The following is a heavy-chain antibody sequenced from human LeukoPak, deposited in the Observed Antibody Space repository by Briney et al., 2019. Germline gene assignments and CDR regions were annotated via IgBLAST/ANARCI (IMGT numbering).Heavy chain of an antibody. CDR3: ASSPGCSGGSSHLFDY. CDR1: GFSFGDYG. V-gene: IGHV3-7*01. Sequence: GGSLRLSCGVSGFSFGDYGMSWVRQSPGKGLEWVATIKEDGSEMYYVDSVKGRFTISRDNANNSLYLQMNSLRVEDTALYYCASSPGCSGGSSHLFDYWGQGTRVNVST. CDR2: IKEDGSEM. J-gene: IGHJ4*02. D-gene: IGHD2-15*01.